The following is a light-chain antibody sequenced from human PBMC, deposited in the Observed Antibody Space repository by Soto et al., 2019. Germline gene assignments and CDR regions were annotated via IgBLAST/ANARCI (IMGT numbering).Light chain of an antibody. CDR1: SSDVGGYNY. CDR3: SSYTSNITHDV. V-gene: IGLV2-14*01. CDR2: DVS. Sequence: QSALTQPASVSGSPGQSITISCTGTSSDVGGYNYVSWYQQHPGKAPKLMIYDVSDRPSGVSNRFSGSKSGNTASLTISGLQAEDEADYYCSSYTSNITHDVFGTGTKLTVL. J-gene: IGLJ1*01.